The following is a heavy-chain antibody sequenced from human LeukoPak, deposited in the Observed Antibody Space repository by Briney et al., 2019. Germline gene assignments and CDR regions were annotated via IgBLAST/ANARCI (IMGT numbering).Heavy chain of an antibody. D-gene: IGHD1-26*01. CDR3: AKPSVSGNYPYYFDY. J-gene: IGHJ4*02. CDR2: ISSDGSSD. CDR1: GFTFRNYG. Sequence: GRSLRLSCAASGFTFRNYGMHWVRQAPGKGLEWVAHISSDGSSDYYADSVKGRFTISRDNSKNTLYLQMNSLRPEDTALYYCAKPSVSGNYPYYFDYWGQGTLVTVSS. V-gene: IGHV3-30*18.